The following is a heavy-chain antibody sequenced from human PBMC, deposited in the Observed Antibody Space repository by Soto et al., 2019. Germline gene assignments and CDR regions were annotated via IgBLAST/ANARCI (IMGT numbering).Heavy chain of an antibody. D-gene: IGHD6-6*01. J-gene: IGHJ4*02. V-gene: IGHV3-9*01. CDR1: GFTFDDYA. Sequence: EVQLVESGGGLVQPGRSLRLSCAASGFTFDDYAMHWVRQAPGKGLEWVSGISWNSGSLDYADSVKGRLTISRDTSKNSLYLQMNSLRAEDTALYYCAKDVAAPLFYYFDYWGQGTLVTVSS. CDR3: AKDVAAPLFYYFDY. CDR2: ISWNSGSL.